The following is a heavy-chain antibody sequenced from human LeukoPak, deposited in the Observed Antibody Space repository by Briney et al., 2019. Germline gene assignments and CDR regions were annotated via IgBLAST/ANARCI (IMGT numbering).Heavy chain of an antibody. CDR3: TSLANVREPYYYYYYMDV. CDR2: IRSKANSYAT. Sequence: GGSLRLSCAASGFTFSGSAMHWGRQASGKGLEWVGRIRSKANSYATAYAASVKGRFTISRDDSKNTAYLQMNSLKTEDTAVYYCTSLANVREPYYYYYYMDVWGKGTTVTVSS. J-gene: IGHJ6*03. D-gene: IGHD3-3*02. V-gene: IGHV3-73*01. CDR1: GFTFSGSA.